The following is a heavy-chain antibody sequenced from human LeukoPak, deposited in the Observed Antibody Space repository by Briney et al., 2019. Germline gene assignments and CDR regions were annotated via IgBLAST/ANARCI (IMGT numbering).Heavy chain of an antibody. V-gene: IGHV1-69*13. CDR3: ARDRGYSYGYGDNWFDP. CDR2: IIPIFGTA. CDR1: GGTFSSYA. J-gene: IGHJ5*02. Sequence: SVKVSCKASGGTFSSYAISWVRQAPGQGLEWMGGIIPIFGTANYAQKFQGRVTITADESTSTAYMELSSLRSEDTAVYYCARDRGYSYGYGDNWFDPWGQGTLVTVSS. D-gene: IGHD5-18*01.